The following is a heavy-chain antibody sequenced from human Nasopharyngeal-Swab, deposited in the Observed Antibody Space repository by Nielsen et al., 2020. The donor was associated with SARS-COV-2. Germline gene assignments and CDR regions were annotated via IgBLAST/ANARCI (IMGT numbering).Heavy chain of an antibody. Sequence: SVKVSCKTSGDTFTNSAISWVRQAPGQGLEWMGGIVPARGLPNYAQKFRGRVTISADRSTTTSYLELSSLRSEDTAIYYCAREGEYGAYDAPDYWGQGTLVTVSS. CDR2: IVPARGLP. CDR1: GDTFTNSA. D-gene: IGHD5-12*01. V-gene: IGHV1-69*10. J-gene: IGHJ4*02. CDR3: AREGEYGAYDAPDY.